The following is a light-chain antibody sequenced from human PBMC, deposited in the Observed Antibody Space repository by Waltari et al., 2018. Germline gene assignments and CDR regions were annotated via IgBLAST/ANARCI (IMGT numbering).Light chain of an antibody. CDR1: TGDAWTYNL. J-gene: IGLJ1*01. CDR3: CSYVSNTYV. Sequence: QSALTQPASVSGSPGQSITISCTGTTGDAWTYNLVSWYQQHPGKAPKLIIFEGTKRPSGVSNRFFASKSGNTASRTISGLQADDEADYHCCSYVSNTYVFGTGTKVTVL. CDR2: EGT. V-gene: IGLV2-23*01.